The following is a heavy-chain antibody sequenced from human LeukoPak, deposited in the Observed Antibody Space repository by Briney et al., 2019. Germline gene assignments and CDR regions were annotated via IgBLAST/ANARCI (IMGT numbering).Heavy chain of an antibody. V-gene: IGHV4-31*03. CDR2: IFYSGST. CDR1: GVSISSGGYY. Sequence: SQTLSLTCTVSGVSISSGGYYWSWIRQHPGKGLEWIGYIFYSGSTYYNPSLKSRVTISVDTSKNQFSLKLSSVTAEDAAVYYCARAGGVWLEFDYWGQGTLVTVSS. D-gene: IGHD2-8*02. CDR3: ARAGGVWLEFDY. J-gene: IGHJ4*02.